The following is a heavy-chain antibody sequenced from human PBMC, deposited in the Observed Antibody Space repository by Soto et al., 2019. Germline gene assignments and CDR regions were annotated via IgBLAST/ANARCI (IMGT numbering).Heavy chain of an antibody. D-gene: IGHD2-8*01. CDR1: GGSISSRDDC. CDR2: ICSGGST. CDR3: ARTDNGETYQTFDS. Sequence: QLQLQESGPRLVKPSETLPLTCTVSGGSISSRDDCWGWIRQPPGKGLEWMGNICSGGSTNYNPYLNSRVNVSVDTSKNQITLKLSSLTAADTAVYSCARTDNGETYQTFDSWGQGTLVTVSS. V-gene: IGHV4-39*01. J-gene: IGHJ4*02.